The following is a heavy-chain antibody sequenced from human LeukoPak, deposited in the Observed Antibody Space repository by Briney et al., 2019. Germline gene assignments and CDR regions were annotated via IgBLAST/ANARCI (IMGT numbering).Heavy chain of an antibody. CDR1: GGTFSSYA. CDR3: ARERSNEMATPTSFDY. V-gene: IGHV1-69*05. Sequence: SVKVSFKASGGTFSSYAISWVRQAPGQGLEWMGGIIPIFGTANYAQKFQGRVTITTDESTSTAYMELSSLRSEDTAVYYCARERSNEMATPTSFDYWGQGTLVTVSS. D-gene: IGHD5-24*01. CDR2: IIPIFGTA. J-gene: IGHJ4*02.